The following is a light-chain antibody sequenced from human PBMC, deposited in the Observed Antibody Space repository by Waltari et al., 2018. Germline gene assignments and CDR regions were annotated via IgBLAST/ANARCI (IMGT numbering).Light chain of an antibody. CDR1: SSNVGAGCD. Sequence: QSVLTQPPSVSGAPGQRVTISCTGSSSNVGAGCDLHWYQQLPGTAPKLLIYDNINRPSGVPDRFSGSKSGTSASLAIAGLQAEDEAYYYCQSYDVSLSAWVFGGGTKVTVL. J-gene: IGLJ3*02. CDR3: QSYDVSLSAWV. V-gene: IGLV1-40*01. CDR2: DNI.